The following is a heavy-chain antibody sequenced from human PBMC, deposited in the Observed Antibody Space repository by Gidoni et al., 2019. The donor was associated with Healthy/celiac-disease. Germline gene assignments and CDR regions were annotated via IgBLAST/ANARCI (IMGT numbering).Heavy chain of an antibody. CDR1: GGSFSGYY. CDR3: ARSTYSYGPYYFDY. CDR2: INHSGRT. Sequence: QVPLQQWGAGLLKPSETLSLTCAVCGGSFSGYYWSWIRQPPGKGLEWIGEINHSGRTNYNPSLKSRATISVDTSKTQFSLKLSSVTAADPAVYSCARSTYSYGPYYFDYWGHGTLATVPS. J-gene: IGHJ4*01. V-gene: IGHV4-34*01. D-gene: IGHD5-18*01.